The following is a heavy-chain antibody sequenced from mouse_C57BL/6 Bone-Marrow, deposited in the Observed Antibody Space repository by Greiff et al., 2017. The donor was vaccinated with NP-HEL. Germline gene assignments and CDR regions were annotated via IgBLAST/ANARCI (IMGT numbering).Heavy chain of an antibody. V-gene: IGHV5-4*03. CDR2: ISDGGSYT. CDR1: GFTFSSYA. CDR3: ARAFWTWFAY. Sequence: EVKLVESGGGLVKPGGSLKLSCAASGFTFSSYAMSWVRQTPEKRLEWVATISDGGSYTYYPDTVKGRFTISRDNAKNNLYLQMSHLKSEDTAMYYCARAFWTWFAYWGQGTLVTVSA. J-gene: IGHJ3*01.